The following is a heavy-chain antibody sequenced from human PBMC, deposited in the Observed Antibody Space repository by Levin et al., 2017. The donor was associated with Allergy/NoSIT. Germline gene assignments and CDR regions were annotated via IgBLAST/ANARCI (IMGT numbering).Heavy chain of an antibody. CDR1: GGSISRGSYY. J-gene: IGHJ4*02. Sequence: SETLSLTCTVSGGSISRGSYYWSWIRQHPGKGLEWIGYIFDSGSTDYNPSLKSRLTISVDTSKNQFSLNLSSVTAADTAVYYCAGGGLRYFQDYWGQGILVTVSS. D-gene: IGHD3-9*01. V-gene: IGHV4-31*03. CDR2: IFDSGST. CDR3: AGGGLRYFQDY.